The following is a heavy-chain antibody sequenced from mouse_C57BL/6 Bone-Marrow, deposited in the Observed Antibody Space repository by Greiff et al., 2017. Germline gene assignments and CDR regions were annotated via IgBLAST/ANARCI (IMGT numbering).Heavy chain of an antibody. CDR3: TRDGGEGLAY. D-gene: IGHD2-3*01. J-gene: IGHJ3*01. V-gene: IGHV5-9-1*02. CDR2: ICSCGDYI. CDR1: GFTFRCHV. Sequence: EVPGVESGEGLVKPGGSLKLFCAASGFTFRCHVMSWVRQTPEKRLEWVIYICSCGDYIYYAGTVKGRVTISRDNARNTLYLQMSRLKSEDTAMYYCTRDGGEGLAYWGQGTLVTVSA.